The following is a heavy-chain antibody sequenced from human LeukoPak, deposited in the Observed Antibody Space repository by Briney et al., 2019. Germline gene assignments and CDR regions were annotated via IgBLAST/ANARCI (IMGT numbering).Heavy chain of an antibody. J-gene: IGHJ4*02. D-gene: IGHD3-22*01. V-gene: IGHV4-59*01. Sequence: SETLSLTCTVCGGSISSYYWSWIRQPPGKGLEWIGYIYYSGSTNYNPSLKSRVTISVDTSKNQFSLKLSSVTAADTAVYYCARGQRYYYDSSGPYYFDYWGQGTLVTVSS. CDR1: GGSISSYY. CDR3: ARGQRYYYDSSGPYYFDY. CDR2: IYYSGST.